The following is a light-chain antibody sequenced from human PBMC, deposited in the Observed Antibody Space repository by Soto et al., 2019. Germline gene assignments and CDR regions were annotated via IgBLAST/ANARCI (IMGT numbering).Light chain of an antibody. J-gene: IGLJ2*01. Sequence: QSALTQPASVSGSPGQSITISCTGSSSDVGSYNLVSWYQQLPGEAPKLMIYEGSKRPSGVSNRFSGSKSGNTASLTISGLQAEDEADYYCCSLGPSNTLVLGGGTKLTVL. V-gene: IGLV2-23*01. CDR1: SSDVGSYNL. CDR2: EGS. CDR3: CSLGPSNTLV.